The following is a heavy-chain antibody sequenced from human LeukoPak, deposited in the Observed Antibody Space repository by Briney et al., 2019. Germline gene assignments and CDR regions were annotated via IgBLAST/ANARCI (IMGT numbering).Heavy chain of an antibody. J-gene: IGHJ4*02. CDR3: ARRVNSGNYYYFDY. CDR1: GSRFTTYW. V-gene: IGHV5-51*01. D-gene: IGHD1-26*01. CDR2: IYPGDSDT. Sequence: GASLKTSSKGSGSRFTTYWIGWVRQLPGKGLEWMGSIYPGDSDTRYCPSFQGQVTISADKSISTAYLQWSSLKASDTAMYYCARRVNSGNYYYFDYWGQGTLVTVSS.